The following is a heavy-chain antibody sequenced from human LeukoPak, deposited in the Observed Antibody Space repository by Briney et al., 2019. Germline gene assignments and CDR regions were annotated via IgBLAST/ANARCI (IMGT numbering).Heavy chain of an antibody. CDR2: INHSGST. J-gene: IGHJ6*03. Sequence: SETLSLTCTVSGDSITTTNYYWGWIRQPPGKGLEWIGEINHSGSTNYNPSLKSRVTISVDTSKNQFSLKLSSVTAADPAVYYCARVGSDYYYYYMDVWGKGTTVTISS. CDR1: GDSITTTNYY. V-gene: IGHV4-39*07. D-gene: IGHD1-26*01. CDR3: ARVGSDYYYYYMDV.